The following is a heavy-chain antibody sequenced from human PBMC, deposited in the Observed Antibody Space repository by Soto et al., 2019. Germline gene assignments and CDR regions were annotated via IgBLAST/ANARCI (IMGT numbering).Heavy chain of an antibody. CDR3: ASEDYYDSSGYYVG. D-gene: IGHD3-22*01. CDR1: GYTFTSYG. V-gene: IGHV1-18*01. CDR2: ISAYNGNT. Sequence: QVQLVQSGAEVKKPGASVKVSCKASGYTFTSYGISWVRQAPGQGLEWMGWISAYNGNTNYAQKLQGRVTMTTDTSTSTAYMELRSLRSDDTAVYSCASEDYYDSSGYYVGWGQGTLVTVSS. J-gene: IGHJ4*02.